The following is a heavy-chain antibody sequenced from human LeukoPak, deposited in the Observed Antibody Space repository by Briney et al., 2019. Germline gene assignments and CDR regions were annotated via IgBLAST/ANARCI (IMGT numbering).Heavy chain of an antibody. V-gene: IGHV3-48*03. D-gene: IGHD3-16*02. CDR2: ISSSGSTI. Sequence: PGGSLRLSCAASGFTFSSYEMNWVRQAPGKGLEWVSYISSSGSTIYYADSVKGRFTISRDSAKNSLYLQMNSLRAEDTAVYYCATYYVWGSHRFDYWGRGTLVTVSS. CDR1: GFTFSSYE. J-gene: IGHJ4*02. CDR3: ATYYVWGSHRFDY.